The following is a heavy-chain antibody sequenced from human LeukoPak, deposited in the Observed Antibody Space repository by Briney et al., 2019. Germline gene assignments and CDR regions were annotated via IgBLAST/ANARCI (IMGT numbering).Heavy chain of an antibody. J-gene: IGHJ4*02. CDR1: GDSISSGGYY. CDR3: AREPRGGGYSFDY. CDR2: IYYSGST. Sequence: SQTLSLTCTVSGDSISSGGYYWSWIRQHPGKGLEWIGYIYYSGSTFYNPSLKSRVTISVDTSKSQFSLRLSSVTAADTAVYYCAREPRGGGYSFDYWGREPWSPSPQ. V-gene: IGHV4-31*03. D-gene: IGHD5-12*01.